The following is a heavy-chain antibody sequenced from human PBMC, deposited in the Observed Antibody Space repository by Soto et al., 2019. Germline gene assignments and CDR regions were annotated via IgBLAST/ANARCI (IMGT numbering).Heavy chain of an antibody. Sequence: GGSLRLSCAVSGFPFDSYSMSWVRQAPGQGLEWLASLSSGSFYIFHADSIRGRFTISRDDAKNLLFLQMNSLTIDDTATYYCAREANTIYAPHGLDVWGQGTAVTVSS. CDR1: GFPFDSYS. CDR2: LSSGSFYI. V-gene: IGHV3-21*01. D-gene: IGHD3-3*01. CDR3: AREANTIYAPHGLDV. J-gene: IGHJ6*02.